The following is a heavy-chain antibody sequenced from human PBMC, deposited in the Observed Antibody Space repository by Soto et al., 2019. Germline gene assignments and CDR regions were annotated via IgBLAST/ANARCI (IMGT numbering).Heavy chain of an antibody. D-gene: IGHD2-2*01. J-gene: IGHJ5*02. Sequence: ASEKVSCKASGYTFTSYGISWVRQAPGQGLEWMGWISAYNGNTNYAQKLQGRVTMTTDTSTSTAYMELRSLRSDDTAVYYCARAYCSSTSCRNWFDPWGQGTLVTVSS. CDR3: ARAYCSSTSCRNWFDP. CDR1: GYTFTSYG. CDR2: ISAYNGNT. V-gene: IGHV1-18*01.